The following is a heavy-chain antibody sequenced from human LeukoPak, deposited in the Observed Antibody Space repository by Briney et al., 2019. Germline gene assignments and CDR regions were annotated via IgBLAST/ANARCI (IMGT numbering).Heavy chain of an antibody. CDR2: IYYSGST. J-gene: IGHJ4*02. CDR3: AREACSTYGSGSYCPFDY. CDR1: GGSISNSC. V-gene: IGHV4-59*01. Sequence: SETLSLACTVSGGSISNSCWSWIRHPPGKGLEWIGYIYYSGSTNYNPSLKSRVTISVDTSKNQYSLKLSSVTAADTAVYYCAREACSTYGSGSYCPFDYWGQGTLVTVSS. D-gene: IGHD3-10*01.